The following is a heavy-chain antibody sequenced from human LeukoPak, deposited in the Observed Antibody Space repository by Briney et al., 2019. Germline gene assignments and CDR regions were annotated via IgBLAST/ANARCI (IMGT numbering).Heavy chain of an antibody. CDR3: ARDLEWLRLVGYYFDY. J-gene: IGHJ4*02. CDR2: IKQDGSEK. Sequence: PGGSLRLSCAASGFTYSSYWMSWLRQAPGKELEWVANIKQDGSEKYYVDSVKGRFTISRDNAKNSLYLQMNSLRAEDTAVYYCARDLEWLRLVGYYFDYWGQGTLVTVSS. V-gene: IGHV3-7*01. CDR1: GFTYSSYW. D-gene: IGHD5-12*01.